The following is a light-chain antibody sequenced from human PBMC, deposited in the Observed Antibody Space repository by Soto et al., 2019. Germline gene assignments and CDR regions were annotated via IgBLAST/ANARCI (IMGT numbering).Light chain of an antibody. CDR1: QSVSNNY. Sequence: EIVLTQSPGTLSLSPGERAALSCRASQSVSNNYLAWYQQKPGQAPRLLIYGASSRATGIPDRFSGSGSGTDFTLTISNLQPEDFATYYCQQTYITPLTFGGGTQGGYQ. V-gene: IGKV3-20*01. J-gene: IGKJ4*01. CDR3: QQTYITPLT. CDR2: GAS.